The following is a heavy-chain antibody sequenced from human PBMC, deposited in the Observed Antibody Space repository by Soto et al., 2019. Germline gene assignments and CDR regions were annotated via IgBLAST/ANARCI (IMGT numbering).Heavy chain of an antibody. CDR2: ISWDSGSV. J-gene: IGHJ3*01. CDR3: AKDFTIFSVVGAFDV. D-gene: IGHD3-3*01. V-gene: IGHV3-9*01. CDR1: GFTFEDYV. Sequence: EVQLVESGGGLVQPGRSLRLSCSASGFTFEDYVMHWVRQAPGKVLEWVSRISWDSGSVANEDSLKGRFTISSNHAKNALYLQMTSLRPDDTAVYYCAKDFTIFSVVGAFDVWGQGTMVTVSS.